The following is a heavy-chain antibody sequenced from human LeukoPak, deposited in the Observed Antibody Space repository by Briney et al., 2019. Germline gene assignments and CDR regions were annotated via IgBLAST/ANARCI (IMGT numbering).Heavy chain of an antibody. D-gene: IGHD3-22*01. J-gene: IGHJ3*02. CDR3: SHFYDSSGYYHHSDAFDI. Sequence: GGSLRLSCAASGFTFSSYAMSWVRQAPGKGLEWVSAISGSGGSTYYADSVKGRFTISRDNSKNTLYLQMNSLRAEDTAVYYCSHFYDSSGYYHHSDAFDIWGQGTMVTVSS. V-gene: IGHV3-23*01. CDR1: GFTFSSYA. CDR2: ISGSGGST.